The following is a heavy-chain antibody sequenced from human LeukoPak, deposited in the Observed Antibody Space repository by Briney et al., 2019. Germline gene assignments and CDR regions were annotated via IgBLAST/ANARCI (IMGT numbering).Heavy chain of an antibody. J-gene: IGHJ4*02. CDR3: ARDPLGSSWYYFDY. CDR2: INPNSGGT. Sequence: ASVKVSCKASGYTFTGYYMHWVRQAPGQGLEWMGWINPNSGGTNYAQKFQGRVTMTRDTSISTAYMELSSLRSEDTAVYYCARDPLGSSWYYFDYWGQGTLVTVSS. D-gene: IGHD6-13*01. V-gene: IGHV1-2*02. CDR1: GYTFTGYY.